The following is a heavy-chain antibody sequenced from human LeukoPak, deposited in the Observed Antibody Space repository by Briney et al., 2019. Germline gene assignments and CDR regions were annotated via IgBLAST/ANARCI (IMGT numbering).Heavy chain of an antibody. CDR1: GFTFKRYG. Sequence: VGSLRLSCAASGFTFKRYGMHWVRQAPGKGLEWEAVISFDGENMYYADSVKGRFTISRDNPQKTLYLQMNSLKAEDTAVYYCASYDILTGYHSPFDYWGQGTLVTVSS. CDR3: ASYDILTGYHSPFDY. J-gene: IGHJ4*02. D-gene: IGHD3-9*01. CDR2: ISFDGENM. V-gene: IGHV3-30*03.